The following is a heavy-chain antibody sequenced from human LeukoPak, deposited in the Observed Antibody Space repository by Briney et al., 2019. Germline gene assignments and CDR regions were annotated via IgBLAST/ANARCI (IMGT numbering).Heavy chain of an antibody. CDR3: ARDPGGGTTKRYYYYYMDV. D-gene: IGHD1/OR15-1a*01. J-gene: IGHJ6*03. CDR2: INPSDGST. Sequence: GASVKVSCKASGYTFTGYYMHGVRQAPGQGLEWMGIINPSDGSTTYAQKFQGRVTMTRDTSISTAYMELSRLRSDDTAVYYCARDPGGGTTKRYYYYYMDVWGKGTTVTISS. V-gene: IGHV1-46*01. CDR1: GYTFTGYY.